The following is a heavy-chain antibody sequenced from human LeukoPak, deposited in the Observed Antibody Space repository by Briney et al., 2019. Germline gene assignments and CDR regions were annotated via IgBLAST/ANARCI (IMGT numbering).Heavy chain of an antibody. CDR3: ARVDTVVSTEGFDY. V-gene: IGHV1-18*01. CDR2: ISAYNGNT. J-gene: IGHJ4*02. Sequence: ASVKVSCKASGYTFTSYGISWVRQAPGQGLEWMGWISAYNGNTNYAQKLQGRVTMTTDTSTSTAYMELRSLRSDDTAVYYCARVDTVVSTEGFDYWGQGTLVTVPS. CDR1: GYTFTSYG. D-gene: IGHD4-23*01.